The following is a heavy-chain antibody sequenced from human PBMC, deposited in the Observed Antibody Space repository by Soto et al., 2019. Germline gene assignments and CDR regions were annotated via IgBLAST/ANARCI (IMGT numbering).Heavy chain of an antibody. J-gene: IGHJ6*02. CDR2: VSAGGDMT. CDR3: ARGDLGGSGSPASYYYSGLDV. D-gene: IGHD3-10*01. V-gene: IGHV3-23*01. CDR1: GFTFNSYA. Sequence: DVQVLESGGDLVQPGGSLRLSCEASGFTFNSYAMSWVRQAPGKGLEWVSSVSAGGDMTYYSDSVKGRFTISRDNANNALFQQMNSLRIEDTALYYCARGDLGGSGSPASYYYSGLDVWGQGTTVTVS.